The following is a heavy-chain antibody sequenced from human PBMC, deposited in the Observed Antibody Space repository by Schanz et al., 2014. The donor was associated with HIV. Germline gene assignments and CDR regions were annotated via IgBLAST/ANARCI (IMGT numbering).Heavy chain of an antibody. Sequence: QVQLVESGGGVVHPGRSLRLSCAASGFTFSSYGMHWVRQAPGKGLEWVAVVWYDGSNKYYGDSVKGRFTISRDNSKNTLYLQMNSLRAEDTAVYYCAKTTWGRRVDAFDIWGQGTMVTVSS. J-gene: IGHJ3*02. D-gene: IGHD3-16*01. CDR3: AKTTWGRRVDAFDI. V-gene: IGHV3-33*06. CDR1: GFTFSSYG. CDR2: VWYDGSNK.